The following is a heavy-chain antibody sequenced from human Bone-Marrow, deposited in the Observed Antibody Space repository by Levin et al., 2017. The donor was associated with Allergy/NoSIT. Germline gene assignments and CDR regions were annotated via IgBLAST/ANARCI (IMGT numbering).Heavy chain of an antibody. J-gene: IGHJ5*02. CDR2: ITNSGDVT. V-gene: IGHV3-23*01. Sequence: GESLKISCAASGFIFSSYAMGWVRQAPGKGLEWVSAITNSGDVTYYADSVKGRFTISRDNSRSTLFLQMNSLRTEDTAIYYCAKRSYGAAGWFDAWGQGTLGTVSS. D-gene: IGHD5-18*01. CDR3: AKRSYGAAGWFDA. CDR1: GFIFSSYA.